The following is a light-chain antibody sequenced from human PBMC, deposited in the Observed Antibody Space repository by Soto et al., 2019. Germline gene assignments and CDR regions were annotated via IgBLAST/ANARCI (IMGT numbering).Light chain of an antibody. CDR1: QSISNW. CDR2: DAS. Sequence: DIQMTQSPSTLCASVGDRVTITCRASQSISNWLAWYQQRPGKSPNLLIFDASKLQSGVPSRFSGSGSGTEFTLTISSLQPDDVATYYCQQFNSYSRVFGQGTKVEIK. J-gene: IGKJ1*01. CDR3: QQFNSYSRV. V-gene: IGKV1-5*01.